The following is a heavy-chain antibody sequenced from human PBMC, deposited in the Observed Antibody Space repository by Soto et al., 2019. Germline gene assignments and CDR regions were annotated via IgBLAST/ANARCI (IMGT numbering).Heavy chain of an antibody. D-gene: IGHD4-17*01. CDR1: GFTFSNAW. CDR3: TTGDYEEFDH. J-gene: IGHJ4*02. Sequence: EVQLVESGGGLVKPGGSLRLSCAASGFTFSNAWMNWVRQAPGKGLEWVGRSKSKTDGGTTDYAAPVKGRFTLSRDDSKNTQDLQMNSLKTEDTAVYYCTTGDYEEFDHWGQGTLVTVSS. V-gene: IGHV3-15*07. CDR2: SKSKTDGGTT.